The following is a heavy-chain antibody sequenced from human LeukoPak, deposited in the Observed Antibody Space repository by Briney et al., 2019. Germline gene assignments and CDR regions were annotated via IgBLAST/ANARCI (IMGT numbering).Heavy chain of an antibody. CDR2: IYTSGST. CDR3: ARDNGYIYFDY. CDR1: GGSISSGSYY. V-gene: IGHV4-61*02. J-gene: IGHJ4*02. D-gene: IGHD5-24*01. Sequence: PSETLSLTCTVSGGSISSGSYYWSWIRQPAGKGLEWIGRIYTSGSTNYNPSLKSRVTISVDTSKNQFSLKLSSVTAADTAVYYCARDNGYIYFDYWGQGTLVTVSS.